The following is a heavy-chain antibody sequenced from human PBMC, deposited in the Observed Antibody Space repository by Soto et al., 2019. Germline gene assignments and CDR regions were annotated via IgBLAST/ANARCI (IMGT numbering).Heavy chain of an antibody. CDR2: ISSSSSTI. CDR3: ARDGGDIVVVSAAINYYYYMDV. CDR1: GFTFSSYS. D-gene: IGHD2-2*02. V-gene: IGHV3-48*01. Sequence: EVQLVESGGGLVQPGGSLSLSWAASGFTFSSYSMNWVRQAPGQGLEWVSYISSSSSTIYYADTVKGRFTISRDNAKNSLYLKMNSLRAEETAVYYCARDGGDIVVVSAAINYYYYMDVWGKGTTVTVSS. J-gene: IGHJ6*03.